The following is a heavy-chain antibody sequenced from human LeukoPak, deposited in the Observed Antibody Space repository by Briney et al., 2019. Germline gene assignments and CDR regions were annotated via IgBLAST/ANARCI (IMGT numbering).Heavy chain of an antibody. CDR1: GGTFSSYA. CDR3: ARGILYRFDP. Sequence: SVKVSCKASGGTFSSYAISWVRQAPGQGLEWMGRIIPIFGTANYAQKFQGRVTITTDESTSTVYMELSSLRSEDTAVYYCARGILYRFDPWGQGTLVTVSS. V-gene: IGHV1-69*05. CDR2: IIPIFGTA. D-gene: IGHD2/OR15-2a*01. J-gene: IGHJ5*02.